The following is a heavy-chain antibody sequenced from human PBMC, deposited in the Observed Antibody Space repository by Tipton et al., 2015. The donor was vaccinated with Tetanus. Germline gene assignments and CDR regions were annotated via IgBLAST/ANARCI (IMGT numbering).Heavy chain of an antibody. V-gene: IGHV4-31*03. CDR2: IYYTDLT. Sequence: TLSLTYTVSGASINAGGYLWTWVRQHPGKGLEWIGNIYYTDLTSYTPSLNSRVSISVDTSKNQFSLRLTSVTAADTAVYYCAILPKHWLAPRGAPWGQGILVTVSS. CDR1: GASINAGGYL. J-gene: IGHJ5*02. D-gene: IGHD6-19*01. CDR3: AILPKHWLAPRGAP.